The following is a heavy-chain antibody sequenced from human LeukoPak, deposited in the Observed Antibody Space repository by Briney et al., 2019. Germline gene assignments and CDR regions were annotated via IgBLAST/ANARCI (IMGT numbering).Heavy chain of an antibody. CDR3: ARQVGATYPRFDY. CDR1: GYTLTELS. D-gene: IGHD1-26*01. V-gene: IGHV1-69*13. CDR2: IIPIFGTA. Sequence: HEASVKVSCKVSGYTLTELSMHWVRQAPGQGLEWMGGIIPIFGTANYAQKFQGRVTITADESTSTAYMELSSLRSEDTAVYYCARQVGATYPRFDYWGQGTLVTVSS. J-gene: IGHJ4*02.